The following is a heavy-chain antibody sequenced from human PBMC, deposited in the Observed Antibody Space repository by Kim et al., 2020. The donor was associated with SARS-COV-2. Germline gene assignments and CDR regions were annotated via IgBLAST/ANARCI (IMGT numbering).Heavy chain of an antibody. Sequence: GVSLRLSCAASGFSFSHAGMHWVRQTPGKALQWVTLILAEGNNKYYADSVKGRFTVSRDNSKNTLYLQMNSLRVEDTALYYCARDRGYCGSGPCHSDYFDYWGQGTLVTVSS. V-gene: IGHV3-33*05. CDR3: ARDRGYCGSGPCHSDYFDY. J-gene: IGHJ4*02. D-gene: IGHD2-21*01. CDR2: ILAEGNNK. CDR1: GFSFSHAG.